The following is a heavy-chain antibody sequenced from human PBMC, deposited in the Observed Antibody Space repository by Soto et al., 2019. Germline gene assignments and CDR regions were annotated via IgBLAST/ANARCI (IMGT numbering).Heavy chain of an antibody. V-gene: IGHV1-2*04. CDR2: INPNSGGT. Sequence: ASVKVSCKASGYTFTGYYMHWVRQAPGQGLEWMGWINPNSGGTNYAQKFQGWVTMTRDTSISTAYMELSRLRSDDTAVYYCARDGGHCSGGSCYYFDYWGQGTLVTVSS. CDR1: GYTFTGYY. J-gene: IGHJ4*02. CDR3: ARDGGHCSGGSCYYFDY. D-gene: IGHD2-15*01.